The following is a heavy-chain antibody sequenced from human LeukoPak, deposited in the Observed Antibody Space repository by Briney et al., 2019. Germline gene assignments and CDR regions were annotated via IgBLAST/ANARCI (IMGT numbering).Heavy chain of an antibody. CDR2: IKQDGSEK. CDR1: GGSISSYY. J-gene: IGHJ4*02. Sequence: ETLSLTCTVSGGSISSYYWSWIRQPPGKGLEWVANIKQDGSEKYYVDSVKGRFTISRDNAKNSLYLQMNSLRAEDTAVYYCARGSYDFWSGCYRDLYFDYWGQGTLVTVSS. CDR3: ARGSYDFWSGCYRDLYFDY. V-gene: IGHV3-7*01. D-gene: IGHD3-3*01.